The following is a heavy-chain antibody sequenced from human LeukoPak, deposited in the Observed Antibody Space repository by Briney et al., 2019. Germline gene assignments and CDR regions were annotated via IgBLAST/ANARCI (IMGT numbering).Heavy chain of an antibody. V-gene: IGHV4-59*01. CDR3: ARDRPVGSSLDY. CDR2: IYYTGST. J-gene: IGHJ4*02. D-gene: IGHD6-13*01. Sequence: PSETLSLTCTVSGGSISRDYWSWIRQPPGKGLEWIGYIYYTGSTNYNPSLKSRVTISVDTSKNQFSLKLSSVTAAGTAVYYCARDRPVGSSLDYWGQGTLVTVSS. CDR1: GGSISRDY.